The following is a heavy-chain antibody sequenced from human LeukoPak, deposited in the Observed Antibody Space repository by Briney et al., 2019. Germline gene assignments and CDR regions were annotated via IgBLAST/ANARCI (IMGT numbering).Heavy chain of an antibody. CDR3: ARDEQQLVLAPYYYGMDV. J-gene: IGHJ6*02. D-gene: IGHD6-13*01. Sequence: GGSLRLSCAASGFTFSSYGMHWVRQAPGKGLEWVAVIRYDGSNKYYADSVKGRFTISRDNSKNTLYLQMNSLRAEDTAVYYCARDEQQLVLAPYYYGMDVWGQGTTVTVSS. V-gene: IGHV3-33*08. CDR2: IRYDGSNK. CDR1: GFTFSSYG.